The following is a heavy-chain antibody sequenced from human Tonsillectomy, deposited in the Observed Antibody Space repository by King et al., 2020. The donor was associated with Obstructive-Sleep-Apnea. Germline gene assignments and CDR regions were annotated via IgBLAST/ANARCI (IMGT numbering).Heavy chain of an antibody. CDR2: ISWNSGSI. J-gene: IGHJ6*02. Sequence: VQLVESGGGLVQPGRSLRLSCAASGFIFDEYAMHWVRQAPGKGLEWVSGISWNSGSIGYADSVRGRFTISRDNAKNSLYLQMNSLRPDDTALYYCAKDPSDYYYGMDVWGQGTTVTVSS. D-gene: IGHD3-10*01. CDR1: GFIFDEYA. CDR3: AKDPSDYYYGMDV. V-gene: IGHV3-9*01.